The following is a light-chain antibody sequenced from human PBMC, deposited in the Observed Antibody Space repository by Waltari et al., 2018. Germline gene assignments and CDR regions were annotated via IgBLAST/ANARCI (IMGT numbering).Light chain of an antibody. J-gene: IGLJ2*01. CDR1: RSNIGSNI. CDR2: GNV. V-gene: IGLV1-44*01. CDR3: AAWDDSLNGVI. Sequence: QSVLTQPPSASGTPGPRVTLSCSGGRSNIGSNIVNWSPQRSGTAPKRLIYGNVRRPSGVPDRFSGSKSGTSASLAISGLQYEDEADYYCAAWDDSLNGVIFGGGTKLSVL.